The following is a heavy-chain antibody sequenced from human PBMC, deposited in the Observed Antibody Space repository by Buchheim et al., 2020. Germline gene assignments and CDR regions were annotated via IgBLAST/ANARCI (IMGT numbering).Heavy chain of an antibody. CDR1: GGSIGSYY. D-gene: IGHD6-13*01. CDR2: INYRGNT. V-gene: IGHV4-59*01. J-gene: IGHJ4*02. Sequence: VQLQESGPGLVKPSETLSLTCAVSGGSIGSYYWSWIRQPPGKGLGWIGYINYRGNTYYNPSLRGRVTTSVDTSKNQFSLRVSSVTAADTAVYYCARAPGYTTSWFPFDFWGQGIL. CDR3: ARAPGYTTSWFPFDF.